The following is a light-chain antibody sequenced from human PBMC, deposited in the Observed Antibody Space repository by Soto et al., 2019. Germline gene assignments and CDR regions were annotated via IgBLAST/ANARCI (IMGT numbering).Light chain of an antibody. CDR1: HDVSNN. CDR2: DAS. J-gene: IGKJ3*01. CDR3: QQHNNWPPGN. Sequence: EIVLTQSPATLSLSPGERATLSCRASHDVSNNLAWYQQRPGQAPSLLIYDASHRATGVPARFNGSGSGTELTLTISSREPADFAVYYCQQHNNWPPGNFGPGTKVEVK. V-gene: IGKV3-11*01.